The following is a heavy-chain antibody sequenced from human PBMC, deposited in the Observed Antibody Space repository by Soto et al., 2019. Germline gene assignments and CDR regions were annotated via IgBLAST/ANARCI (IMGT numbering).Heavy chain of an antibody. J-gene: IGHJ4*02. Sequence: VQLVESGGGVVQPGRSQRLSCAASGFTFSDYAMHWVRQAPGKGPEWVAVVSHDGRNTHYADSVKGRFTISRDSSKNTVSLEMTSLRAEDTAVYYCAKGGRQWLVTSDFNYWGQGALVTVSS. CDR1: GFTFSDYA. V-gene: IGHV3-30*18. CDR2: VSHDGRNT. D-gene: IGHD6-19*01. CDR3: AKGGRQWLVTSDFNY.